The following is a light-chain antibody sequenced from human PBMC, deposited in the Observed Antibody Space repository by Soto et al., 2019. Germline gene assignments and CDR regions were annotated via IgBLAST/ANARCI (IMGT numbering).Light chain of an antibody. V-gene: IGKV1-9*01. J-gene: IGKJ4*01. CDR1: QGISSY. Sequence: DIQLTQSPSFLAASVGDRVTITCRASQGISSYLAWYQQKPGKAPKLLIYAASTLQSGVPSRFSGSGSGTEFTLTIISLQPEDFATYYCQQLNSYPFLTFGGGTTVEIK. CDR3: QQLNSYPFLT. CDR2: AAS.